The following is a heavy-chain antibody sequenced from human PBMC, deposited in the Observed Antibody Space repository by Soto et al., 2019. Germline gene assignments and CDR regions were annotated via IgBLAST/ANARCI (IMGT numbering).Heavy chain of an antibody. CDR2: INHSGST. V-gene: IGHV4-34*01. CDR1: GGSFSGYY. J-gene: IGHJ4*02. Sequence: PSETLSLTCAVYGGSFSGYYWSWIRQPPGKGLEWIGEINHSGSTNYNPSLKSRVTISVDTSKNQFSLKLSSVTAADTAVYYCARKGPVARTPFDYWGQGTLVTVSS. CDR3: ARKGPVARTPFDY. D-gene: IGHD2-15*01.